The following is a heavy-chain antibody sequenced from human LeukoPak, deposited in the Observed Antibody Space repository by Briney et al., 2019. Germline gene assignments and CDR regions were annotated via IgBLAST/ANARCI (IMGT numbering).Heavy chain of an antibody. D-gene: IGHD3-16*01. CDR2: INHSGSS. CDR3: ARGLSNSRRTLLGLDH. V-gene: IGHV4-34*01. CDR1: GGSLSGYC. Sequence: NASETLSLTCAVYGGSLSGYCWSWIRQPPGKGLEWIGEINHSGSSNYNPSLKSRVTISVDTSKNQFSLKLSSVSAADTAVYFCARGLSNSRRTLLGLDHWGQGTLVTVSS. J-gene: IGHJ4*02.